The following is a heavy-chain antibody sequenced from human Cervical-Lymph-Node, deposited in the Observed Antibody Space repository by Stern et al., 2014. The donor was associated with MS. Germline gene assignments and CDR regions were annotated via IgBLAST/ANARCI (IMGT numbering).Heavy chain of an antibody. CDR1: GGTFSTYS. V-gene: IGHV1-69*06. CDR2: IILIFGTV. J-gene: IGHJ4*02. CDR3: ARYRGTFYFDN. D-gene: IGHD1-1*01. Sequence: VQLVESGAEVKRPGSSVRVSCKASGGTFSTYSISWVRQAPGQGLEWMGGIILIFGTVNYAQKFQGRLTMSADKSTSTVYLDLNSLRSEDTAMYYCARYRGTFYFDNWGQGTLVTVSS.